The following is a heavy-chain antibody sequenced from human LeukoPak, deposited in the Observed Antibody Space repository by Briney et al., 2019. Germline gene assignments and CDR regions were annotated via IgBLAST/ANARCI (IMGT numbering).Heavy chain of an antibody. CDR1: GFTFSGSA. D-gene: IGHD3-3*01. CDR3: TRAKDYDFWSGYCLDP. J-gene: IGHJ5*02. Sequence: GGSLRLSCAASGFTFSGSAMHWVRQASGKGLEWVGRIRSKANSYATAYAASVKGRFTISRDDSKNTAYLQMNSLKTEDTAVYYCTRAKDYDFWSGYCLDPWGQGTLVTVSS. CDR2: IRSKANSYAT. V-gene: IGHV3-73*01.